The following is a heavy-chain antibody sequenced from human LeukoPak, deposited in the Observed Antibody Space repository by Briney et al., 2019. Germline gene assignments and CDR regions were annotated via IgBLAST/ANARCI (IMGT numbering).Heavy chain of an antibody. J-gene: IGHJ6*02. Sequence: SETLSLTCAVYGGSFSGYYWSWIRQPPGKGLEWIGEINHSGSTNYNPSLKSRVTISVDTSKNQFSLKLSSVTAADTAVYYCARDHVVPAASTYYYYGMDVWGQGTTVTVSS. CDR1: GGSFSGYY. V-gene: IGHV4-34*01. CDR2: INHSGST. CDR3: ARDHVVPAASTYYYYGMDV. D-gene: IGHD2-2*01.